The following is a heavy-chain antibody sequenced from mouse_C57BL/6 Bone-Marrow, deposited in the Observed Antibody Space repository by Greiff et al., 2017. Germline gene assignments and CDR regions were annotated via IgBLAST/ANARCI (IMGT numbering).Heavy chain of an antibody. CDR1: GFTFTDYY. D-gene: IGHD1-1*01. Sequence: EVKLQESGGGLVQPGGSLSLSCAASGFTFTDYYMSWVRQPPGKALEWLGFIRNKANGYTTEYSASVKDRFTISRDNAQSILYLQMNALRAEDSATYYCASLYYGSSFDDWGQGTTLTVSS. V-gene: IGHV7-3*01. CDR2: IRNKANGYTT. J-gene: IGHJ2*01. CDR3: ASLYYGSSFDD.